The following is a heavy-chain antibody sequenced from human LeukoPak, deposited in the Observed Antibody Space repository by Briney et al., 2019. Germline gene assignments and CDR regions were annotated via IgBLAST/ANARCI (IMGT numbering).Heavy chain of an antibody. CDR1: GFTFRNFW. D-gene: IGHD6-19*01. J-gene: IGHJ4*02. CDR3: ARADSGSSFGY. CDR2: IMKDGGQK. Sequence: TGGSLRLSCAASGFTFRNFWMNWARQAPGKGLEWVASIMKDGGQKKYVDSVKGRFTISRDNAQNSLYPQMSGLRAEDTAVYYCARADSGSSFGYWGQGTLVTVSS. V-gene: IGHV3-7*01.